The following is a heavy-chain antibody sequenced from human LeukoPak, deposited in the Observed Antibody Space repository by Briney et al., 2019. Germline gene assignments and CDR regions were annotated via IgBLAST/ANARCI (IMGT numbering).Heavy chain of an antibody. Sequence: GGSLRLSCAASGFTFSSYGMHWVRQAPGKGLEWVAVIWYDGSNKYYADSVKGRFTISRDNSKNTLYLQMNSLRAEDTAVYYCARGDDSSGYYPYYFDYWGQGTLATVSS. CDR3: ARGDDSSGYYPYYFDY. CDR1: GFTFSSYG. D-gene: IGHD3-22*01. CDR2: IWYDGSNK. J-gene: IGHJ4*02. V-gene: IGHV3-33*01.